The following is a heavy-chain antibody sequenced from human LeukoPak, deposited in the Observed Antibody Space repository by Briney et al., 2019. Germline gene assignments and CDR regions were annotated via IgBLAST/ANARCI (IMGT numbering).Heavy chain of an antibody. CDR2: ISGSGGNT. D-gene: IGHD5-24*01. J-gene: IGHJ6*02. V-gene: IGHV3-23*01. CDR3: AKWARWDYYYYGMDV. Sequence: GGSLRLSCAASGFTFSGYGMHWVRQAPGKGLEWVSGISGSGGNTNHADSVKGRFTISRDNSKNTLYLQMNSLRADDTAVYYCAKWARWDYYYYGMDVWGQGTTVTVSS. CDR1: GFTFSGYG.